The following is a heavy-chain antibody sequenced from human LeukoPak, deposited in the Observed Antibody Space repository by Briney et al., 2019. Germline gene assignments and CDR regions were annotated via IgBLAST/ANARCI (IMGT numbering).Heavy chain of an antibody. J-gene: IGHJ6*03. CDR1: GYSISSGYY. CDR2: INHSGST. Sequence: SETLSLTCTVSGYSISSGYYWGWIRQPPGKGLEWIGEINHSGSTNYNPSLKSRVTISVDTSKNQFSLKLSSVTAADTAVYYCARQRPTWYNWNDGGAYYYYYMDVWGKGTTVTVSS. V-gene: IGHV4-38-2*02. CDR3: ARQRPTWYNWNDGGAYYYYYMDV. D-gene: IGHD1-1*01.